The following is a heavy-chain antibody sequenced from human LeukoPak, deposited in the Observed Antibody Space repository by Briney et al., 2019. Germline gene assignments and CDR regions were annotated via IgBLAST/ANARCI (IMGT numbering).Heavy chain of an antibody. CDR1: GYTFTGYY. V-gene: IGHV1-2*02. CDR2: INPNSGGT. D-gene: IGHD3-10*01. J-gene: IGHJ4*02. CDR3: ARLLLWFGEFSDY. Sequence: ASVKVSCKASGYTFTGYYTHWVRQAPGQGLEWMGWINPNSGGTNYAQKFQGRVTMTRDTSISTAYMELSRLRSDDTAVYYCARLLLWFGEFSDYWGQGTLVTVSS.